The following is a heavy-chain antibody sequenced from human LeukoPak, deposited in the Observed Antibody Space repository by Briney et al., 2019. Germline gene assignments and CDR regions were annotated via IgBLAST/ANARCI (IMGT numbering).Heavy chain of an antibody. V-gene: IGHV1-69*01. CDR2: IIPIFGTA. D-gene: IGHD2-2*01. CDR1: GGTFSSYA. J-gene: IGHJ4*02. Sequence: SVNVSYRASGGTFSSYAISWVRQAPGQGLEGMGGIIPIFGTANYAQKFQGRVTITADESTSTAYMELSSLRSEDTAVYYCAREQCSSTSCYFDYWGQGTLVTVSS. CDR3: AREQCSSTSCYFDY.